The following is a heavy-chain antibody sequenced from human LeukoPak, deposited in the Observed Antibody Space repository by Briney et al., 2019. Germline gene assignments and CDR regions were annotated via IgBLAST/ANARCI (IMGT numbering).Heavy chain of an antibody. Sequence: SETLSLTCTVSGGSISNYWWSWIRQPPGKGLEWIGYVFDSGSTNYNPSLKSRVTISVDTSKNQFSLKLSSVTAADTAVYCCASGYGSVDYWGQGTLVTVSS. D-gene: IGHD3-10*01. J-gene: IGHJ4*02. V-gene: IGHV4-59*01. CDR3: ASGYGSVDY. CDR1: GGSISNYW. CDR2: VFDSGST.